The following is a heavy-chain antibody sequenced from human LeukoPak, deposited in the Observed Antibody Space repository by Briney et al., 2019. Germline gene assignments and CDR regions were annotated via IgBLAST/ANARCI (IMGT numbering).Heavy chain of an antibody. Sequence: PGRSLRLSCAASGIILSSNIMHWVRQIPGKGLEWVAVLWRDDGQRSYLDSVRGRFIISRDNSKNTLYLQMNNLRAEDTAVYYCVREQDGFDIWGRGTMVTVSS. J-gene: IGHJ3*02. CDR1: GIILSSNI. CDR2: LWRDDGQR. V-gene: IGHV3-33*01. CDR3: VREQDGFDI.